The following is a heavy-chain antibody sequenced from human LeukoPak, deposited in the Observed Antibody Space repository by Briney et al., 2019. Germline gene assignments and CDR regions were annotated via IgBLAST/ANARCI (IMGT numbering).Heavy chain of an antibody. J-gene: IGHJ6*03. CDR3: ARDRGYPSYMDV. D-gene: IGHD3-10*01. Sequence: GGSLRLSCAASGFTFSSYWLSWVRQTPGKGLEWVANIKHDGSEKYYVGSVKGRFTISRDNAKNSLYLQMSSLRAEDTAVYYCARDRGYPSYMDVWGKGTTVTVSS. CDR1: GFTFSSYW. CDR2: IKHDGSEK. V-gene: IGHV3-7*01.